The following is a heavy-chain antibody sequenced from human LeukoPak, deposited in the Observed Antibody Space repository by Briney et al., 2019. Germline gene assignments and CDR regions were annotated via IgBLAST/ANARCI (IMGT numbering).Heavy chain of an antibody. Sequence: GGSLRLSCAASGITFSSYGMSWVRQAPGKGLEWVSSISSSSSTIYYADSVKGRFTISRDNARNSLYLQMNSLRAEDTAVYYCAELGITMIGGVWGKGTTVTISS. D-gene: IGHD3-10*02. CDR3: AELGITMIGGV. V-gene: IGHV3-48*04. J-gene: IGHJ6*04. CDR2: ISSSSSTI. CDR1: GITFSSYG.